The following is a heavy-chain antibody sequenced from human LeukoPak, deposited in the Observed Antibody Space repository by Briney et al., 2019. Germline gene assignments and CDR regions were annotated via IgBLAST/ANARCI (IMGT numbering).Heavy chain of an antibody. Sequence: SETLSLTCAVSGGSISSSNRWSWIRQPPGKGLEWIGSIYYSGSTYYNPSLKSRVTISVDTSKNQFSLKLSSVTAADTAVYYCAREFRGTPFDYWGQGTLVTVSS. D-gene: IGHD1-1*01. J-gene: IGHJ4*02. V-gene: IGHV4-4*02. CDR2: IYYSGST. CDR3: AREFRGTPFDY. CDR1: GGSISSSNR.